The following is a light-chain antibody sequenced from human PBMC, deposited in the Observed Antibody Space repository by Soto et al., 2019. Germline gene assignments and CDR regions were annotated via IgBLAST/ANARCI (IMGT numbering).Light chain of an antibody. Sequence: EIIMTQSPDILSVSPGERATLSCRASQSVSIRVAWYQQRPGQAPRLLIYDASTRATGIPARFSGSGSGTEFTLTISSLQAEDFAIYYCQQYGNSPPLTFGGGTKVEIK. J-gene: IGKJ4*01. CDR1: QSVSIR. V-gene: IGKV3-15*01. CDR2: DAS. CDR3: QQYGNSPPLT.